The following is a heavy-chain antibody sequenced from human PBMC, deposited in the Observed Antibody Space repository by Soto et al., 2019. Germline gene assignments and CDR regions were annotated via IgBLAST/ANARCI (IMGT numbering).Heavy chain of an antibody. D-gene: IGHD3-22*01. CDR3: AKAINDKVRSGYYSQFDH. J-gene: IGHJ4*02. V-gene: IGHV3-30*18. Sequence: PGESLKISCAASGFSFSNSGMHWVRQAPGKGLEWLAVISHDGSHKFYGDSVKGRVTILRDNSKNMVYLQMSSVRNDDTAVYYCAKAINDKVRSGYYSQFDHWGQGSVVTVSS. CDR1: GFSFSNSG. CDR2: ISHDGSHK.